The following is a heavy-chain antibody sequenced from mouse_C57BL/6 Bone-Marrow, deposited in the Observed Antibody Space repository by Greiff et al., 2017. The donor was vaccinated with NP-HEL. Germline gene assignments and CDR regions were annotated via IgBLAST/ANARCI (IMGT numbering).Heavy chain of an antibody. Sequence: EVQLQQSGAELVRPGASVKLSCTASGFNLKDDYMHWVKQRPEQGLEWIGWIDPENGDTEYASKFQGKATITADTSSNTAYLQLSSLTSEDTAVYYCTTPRLVACWGQGTLVTVSA. CDR2: IDPENGDT. CDR1: GFNLKDDY. J-gene: IGHJ3*01. D-gene: IGHD1-1*02. CDR3: TTPRLVAC. V-gene: IGHV14-4*01.